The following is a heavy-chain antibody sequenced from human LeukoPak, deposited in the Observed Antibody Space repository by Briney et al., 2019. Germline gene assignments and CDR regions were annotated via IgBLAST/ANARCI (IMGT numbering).Heavy chain of an antibody. CDR1: GYSFTSYW. V-gene: IGHV5-51*01. CDR2: IYPGDSDT. CDR3: ARAKGLGYCSGGSCPRNYFDY. D-gene: IGHD2-15*01. Sequence: GESLKISCKGSGYSFTSYWIGWVRQMPGKGLEWMGIIYPGDSDTRYSPSFQGQVTISADKSISTAYLQWSSLKASDTAMYYCARAKGLGYCSGGSCPRNYFDYWGQGTLVTVSS. J-gene: IGHJ4*02.